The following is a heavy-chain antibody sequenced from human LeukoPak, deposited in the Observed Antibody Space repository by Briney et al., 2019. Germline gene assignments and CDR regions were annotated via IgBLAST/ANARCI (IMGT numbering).Heavy chain of an antibody. CDR3: AKELYYYDSSGSFDY. Sequence: GGSLRLSCAASGFAFSSHAMSWVRQAPGKGLEWVSGIGVGGGDAYSADSVKGRFTISRDNSKNTLYLQMNSLRAEDTAVYYCAKELYYYDSSGSFDYWGQGTLVAVSS. J-gene: IGHJ4*02. CDR2: IGVGGGDA. D-gene: IGHD3-22*01. V-gene: IGHV3-23*01. CDR1: GFAFSSHA.